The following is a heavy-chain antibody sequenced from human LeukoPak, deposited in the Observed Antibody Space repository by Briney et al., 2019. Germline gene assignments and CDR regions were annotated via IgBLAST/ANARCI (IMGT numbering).Heavy chain of an antibody. CDR1: GGSISIFY. D-gene: IGHD3-3*01. J-gene: IGHJ4*02. V-gene: IGHV4-4*07. Sequence: SEALSLTCTVSGGSISIFYWIWIRQPAGGALEGIGRISSSGRTNYNPSLKSRVTMSVDTSKNQFSLKLSSVTAADTAVYYCARDVWIFGVVNKYYFDYWGQGTLVTVSS. CDR3: ARDVWIFGVVNKYYFDY. CDR2: ISSSGRT.